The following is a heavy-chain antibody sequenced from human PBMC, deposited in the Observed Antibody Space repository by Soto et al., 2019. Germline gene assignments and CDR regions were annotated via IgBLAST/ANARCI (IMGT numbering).Heavy chain of an antibody. CDR3: ARVRSITAANAHIDY. CDR2: IYYRGST. V-gene: IGHV4-61*08. Sequence: QVQLQESGPGLVKPSETLSLTCTVSGGSVSSADYYWSWIRQPPGNGLEWIGYIYYRGSTNYNPSLQSRVTISVDTSKNQFSLKLSSVTAADTAVYYCARVRSITAANAHIDYWGQGTLVTVSS. J-gene: IGHJ4*02. D-gene: IGHD6-6*01. CDR1: GGSVSSADYY.